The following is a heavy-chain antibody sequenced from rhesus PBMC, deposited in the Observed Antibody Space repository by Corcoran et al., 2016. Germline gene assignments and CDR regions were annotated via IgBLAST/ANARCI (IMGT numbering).Heavy chain of an antibody. J-gene: IGHJ5-2*02. Sequence: QVLLQESGPGLVKPSETLSLTCAVSGVSLYGNYWTWIRQSPGKGLDGIGSISGNTETTRYNPSLGGRVTISKDTSQNQYSLMLTSVTAADTAIYYCARDAISLDVWGRGVLVTVSS. V-gene: IGHV4-147*01. CDR2: ISGNTETT. CDR3: ARDAISLDV. CDR1: GVSLYGNY.